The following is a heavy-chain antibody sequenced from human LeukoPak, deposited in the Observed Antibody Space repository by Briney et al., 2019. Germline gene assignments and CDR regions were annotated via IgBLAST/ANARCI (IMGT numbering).Heavy chain of an antibody. CDR1: GYSFTSYW. J-gene: IGHJ3*02. CDR2: IYPGDSDT. Sequence: GESLKISCKGSGYSFTSYWIGWVRQMPGKGLEWMGIIYPGDSDTRYSPSFQGQVTISADKSISTAYLQWSSLKASDTAMYYCARSTYYDFWSGQLSDAFDIWGPGTMVTVSS. D-gene: IGHD3-3*01. CDR3: ARSTYYDFWSGQLSDAFDI. V-gene: IGHV5-51*01.